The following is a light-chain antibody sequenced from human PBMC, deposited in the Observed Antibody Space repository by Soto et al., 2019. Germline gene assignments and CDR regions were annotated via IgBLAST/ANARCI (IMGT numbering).Light chain of an antibody. Sequence: QSALTQPPSVSGSPGQSVSISCTGTSSDVGNYNYVSWYQQHPGKAPKLMIFDVSRRPSGVPDRFSGSKSGNTASLTISGLQAEDEADYYCCSYAGNNIVIFGGGTKVTVL. CDR1: SSDVGNYNY. J-gene: IGLJ2*01. V-gene: IGLV2-11*01. CDR3: CSYAGNNIVI. CDR2: DVS.